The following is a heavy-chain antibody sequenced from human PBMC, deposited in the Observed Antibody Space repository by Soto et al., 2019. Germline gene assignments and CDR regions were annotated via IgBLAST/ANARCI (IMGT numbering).Heavy chain of an antibody. CDR2: IYYSGST. J-gene: IGHJ4*02. D-gene: IGHD6-6*01. V-gene: IGHV4-30-4*01. Sequence: SETLSLTCTVSGGSISSGDYYWSWIRQPPGKGLEWIGYIYYSGSTYYNPSLKSRVTISVDTSKNQFSLKLSSVTAADTAVYYCATYSSSEYYFDCWGQGTLVTVSS. CDR1: GGSISSGDYY. CDR3: ATYSSSEYYFDC.